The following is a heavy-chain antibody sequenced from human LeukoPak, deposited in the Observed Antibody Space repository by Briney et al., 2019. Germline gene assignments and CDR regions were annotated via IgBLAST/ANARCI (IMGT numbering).Heavy chain of an antibody. J-gene: IGHJ6*03. D-gene: IGHD6-13*01. V-gene: IGHV3-11*01. CDR1: GFTFSDYY. Sequence: GGSLRLSCAASGFTFSDYYMSWIRQAPGKGLEWVSYISSSGSTIYYADSVKGRFTISRDNAKNSLYLQMNSLRAEDTAVYYCARDHEYGYSSSWYRGHYYYYMDVWGKGTTVTVSS. CDR3: ARDHEYGYSSSWYRGHYYYYMDV. CDR2: ISSSGSTI.